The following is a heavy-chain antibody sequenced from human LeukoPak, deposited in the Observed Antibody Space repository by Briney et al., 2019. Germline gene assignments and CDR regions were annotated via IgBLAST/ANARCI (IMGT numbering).Heavy chain of an antibody. J-gene: IGHJ6*02. V-gene: IGHV4-34*01. CDR3: ASSLGYCSSTSCRYYYYYYGMDV. D-gene: IGHD2-2*01. CDR1: GGSFSGYY. Sequence: SETLSLTCAVYGGSFSGYYWSWIRQPPGKGLEWLGEINHSGSTNYNPSLKSRVTISVDTSKNQFSLKLSSVTAADTAVYYCASSLGYCSSTSCRYYYYYYGMDVWGQGTTVTVSS. CDR2: INHSGST.